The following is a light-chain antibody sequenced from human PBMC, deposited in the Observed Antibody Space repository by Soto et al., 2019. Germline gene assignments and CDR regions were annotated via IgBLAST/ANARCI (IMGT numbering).Light chain of an antibody. J-gene: IGLJ3*02. CDR2: EVS. V-gene: IGLV2-14*01. Sequence: QSALTQPASVSGSPGQSITISCTGTSSDVGRYKYVSWYQQYPGKAPKLILYEVSNWPSGVSNRFFGFKSDNTASLTISGLQAEDEADYYCSSYTSSNTWVFGGGTKVTVL. CDR1: SSDVGRYKY. CDR3: SSYTSSNTWV.